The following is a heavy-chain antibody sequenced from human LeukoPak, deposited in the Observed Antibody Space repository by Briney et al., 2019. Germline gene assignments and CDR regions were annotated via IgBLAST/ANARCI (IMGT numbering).Heavy chain of an antibody. D-gene: IGHD5-24*01. CDR1: GYSFTSYW. J-gene: IGHJ3*02. CDR2: IYPGDSDT. CDR3: ARHLVEMATIAAFDI. Sequence: GESLQISCKGSGYSFTSYWIGWVRQMPGKGLEWMGIIYPGDSDTRYSPSFQGQVTISADKSISTAYLQWSSLKASDTAMYYCARHLVEMATIAAFDIWGQGTMVTVSS. V-gene: IGHV5-51*01.